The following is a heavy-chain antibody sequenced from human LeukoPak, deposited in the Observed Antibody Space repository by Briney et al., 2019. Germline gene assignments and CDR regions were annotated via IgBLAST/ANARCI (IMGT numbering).Heavy chain of an antibody. J-gene: IGHJ4*02. CDR3: PRGGITKFDY. D-gene: IGHD3-10*01. V-gene: IGHV3-64*01. CDR2: ISSNGGST. Sequence: PGGSLRLSCAASGFTFSSYAMHWVRQAPGKGLEYVSAISSNGGSTYYANSVKGRFTISRDNSKNTLYLQMGSLRAEDMAVYYCPRGGITKFDYWGQGTLVTVSS. CDR1: GFTFSSYA.